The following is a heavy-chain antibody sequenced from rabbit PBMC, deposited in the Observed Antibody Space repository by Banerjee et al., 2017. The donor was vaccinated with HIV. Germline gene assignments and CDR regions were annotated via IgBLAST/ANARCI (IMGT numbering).Heavy chain of an antibody. CDR2: IDPVFGST. CDR3: ARGTCYAGYGYDL. V-gene: IGHV1S7*01. CDR1: GFDFSSYY. D-gene: IGHD6-1*01. J-gene: IGHJ4*01. Sequence: QLKETGGGLVQPGGSLTLSCKASGFDFSSYYMSWVRQAPGKGLEWIGYIDPVFGSTYYASWVNGRFTFSSHNAQNTLYLQLNSLTAADAATYSCARGTCYAGYGYDLWGPGTLITVS.